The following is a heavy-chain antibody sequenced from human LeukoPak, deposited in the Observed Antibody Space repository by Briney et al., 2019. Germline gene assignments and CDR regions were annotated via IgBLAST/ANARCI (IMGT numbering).Heavy chain of an antibody. CDR3: AKLEVGRFDP. Sequence: SETLSLTCTVSGGSISSGDYYWSWIRQPPGKGLEWIGYIYYSGSTYYNPSLKSRLTISVDTSRNQFSLNLSSVTAADTAVYYCAKLEVGRFDPWGQGTLVTVSS. CDR1: GGSISSGDYY. D-gene: IGHD7-27*01. CDR2: IYYSGST. J-gene: IGHJ5*02. V-gene: IGHV4-30-4*02.